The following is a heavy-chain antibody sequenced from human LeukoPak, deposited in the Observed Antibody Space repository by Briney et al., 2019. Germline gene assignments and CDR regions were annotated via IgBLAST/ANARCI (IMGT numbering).Heavy chain of an antibody. Sequence: PSETLSLTCTVSGGSISSYYWSWIRQPPGKGLEWIGYIYYSGSTNYNPSLKSRVTISVDTSKNQFSLELSSVTAADTAVYYCARSINSSGWYNYWGQGTLVTVSS. J-gene: IGHJ4*02. CDR1: GGSISSYY. CDR2: IYYSGST. CDR3: ARSINSSGWYNY. D-gene: IGHD6-13*01. V-gene: IGHV4-59*08.